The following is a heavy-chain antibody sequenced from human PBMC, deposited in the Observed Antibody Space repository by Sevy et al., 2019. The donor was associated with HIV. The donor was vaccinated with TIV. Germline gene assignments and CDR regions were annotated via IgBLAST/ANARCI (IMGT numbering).Heavy chain of an antibody. V-gene: IGHV3-73*01. CDR3: TRPSYDSSGYYHAFDI. CDR2: IRSKANSYAT. CDR1: GFTFSGSA. Sequence: GGSLRLSCAASGFTFSGSAMHWVRQASGKGLEWVGRIRSKANSYATAYAALVKGRFTISRDDSKNTAYLQMNSLKTEETAVYYCTRPSYDSSGYYHAFDIWGQGTMVTVSS. D-gene: IGHD3-22*01. J-gene: IGHJ3*02.